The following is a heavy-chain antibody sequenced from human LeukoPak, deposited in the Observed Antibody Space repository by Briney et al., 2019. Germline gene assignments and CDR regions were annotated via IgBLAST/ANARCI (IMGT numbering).Heavy chain of an antibody. D-gene: IGHD2-21*02. CDR1: GFTFSSYC. Sequence: GGSLRLSCAASGFTFSSYCMSWVRQAPGKGLEWVSAISGSGGSTYYADSVKGRFTISRDNSKNTLYLQMNSLRDEDTAGYYCAKYPDQVSCGDCYHQYDYWGQGTLVTVSS. CDR2: ISGSGGST. J-gene: IGHJ4*02. CDR3: AKYPDQVSCGDCYHQYDY. V-gene: IGHV3-23*01.